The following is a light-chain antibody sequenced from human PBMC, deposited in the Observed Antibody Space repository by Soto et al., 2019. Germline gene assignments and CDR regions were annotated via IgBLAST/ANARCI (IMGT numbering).Light chain of an antibody. V-gene: IGLV2-14*03. J-gene: IGLJ3*02. CDR1: SSDVGGYNY. CDR2: DVS. Sequence: QSALTQPASVSGSPGQSITISCTGTSSDVGGYNYVSWYQQHPGKAPKLMIYDVSNRPSGVSNRFSGSKSGNTASLTISGLQVEDEADYYCSSYTASSTLWVFGGGTKLTVL. CDR3: SSYTASSTLWV.